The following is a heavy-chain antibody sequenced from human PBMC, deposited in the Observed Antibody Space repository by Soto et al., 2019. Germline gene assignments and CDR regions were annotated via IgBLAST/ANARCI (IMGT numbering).Heavy chain of an antibody. J-gene: IGHJ3*02. D-gene: IGHD1-20*01. CDR1: GFTFSSYG. Sequence: GGSLRLSCAASGFTFSSYGMHWVRQAPGKGLEWVAVIWYDGSNKYYADSVKGRFTISRDNSKNTLYLQMNSLRAEDTAVYYCARYNWNPTAPDAFDIWGQGTMVTVSS. CDR3: ARYNWNPTAPDAFDI. V-gene: IGHV3-33*08. CDR2: IWYDGSNK.